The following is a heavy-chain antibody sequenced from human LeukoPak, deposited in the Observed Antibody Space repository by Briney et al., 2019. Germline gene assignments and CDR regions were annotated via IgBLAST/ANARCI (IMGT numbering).Heavy chain of an antibody. V-gene: IGHV7-4-1*02. CDR1: GGTFSSYA. CDR3: ARELPPEYSSSWYSNWFDP. Sequence: ASVKVSCKASGGTFSSYAISWVQQAPGQGLEWMGWINTNTGNPTYAQGFTGRFVFSLDTSVSTAYLQISSLKAEDTAVYYCARELPPEYSSSWYSNWFDPWGQGTLVTVSS. J-gene: IGHJ5*02. D-gene: IGHD6-13*01. CDR2: INTNTGNP.